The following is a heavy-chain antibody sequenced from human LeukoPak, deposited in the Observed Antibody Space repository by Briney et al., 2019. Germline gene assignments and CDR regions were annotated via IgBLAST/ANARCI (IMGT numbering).Heavy chain of an antibody. CDR2: IYYSGST. J-gene: IGHJ5*02. CDR1: GGSISSSSYY. Sequence: PSETLSLTCTVSGGSISSSSYYWGWIRQPPGKGLEWIGSIYYSGSTYYNPSLKSRVTISVDTSKNQFSLKLSSVTAADTAVYCCARLGIVVVTAILGNWFDLWGQGTLVTVSS. CDR3: ARLGIVVVTAILGNWFDL. V-gene: IGHV4-39*01. D-gene: IGHD2-21*02.